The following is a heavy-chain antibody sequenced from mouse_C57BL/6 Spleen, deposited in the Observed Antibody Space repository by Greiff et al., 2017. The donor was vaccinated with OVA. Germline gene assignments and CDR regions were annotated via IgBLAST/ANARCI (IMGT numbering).Heavy chain of an antibody. CDR2: IYPGSGST. CDR3: ARDDGYYDY. V-gene: IGHV1-55*01. D-gene: IGHD2-3*01. CDR1: GYTFTSYW. J-gene: IGHJ2*01. Sequence: VPLQQPGAELVKPGASVKMSCKASGYTFTSYWITWVKQRPGQGLEWLGDIYPGSGSTNYDEKFKSKATLTVDTSSSTSYMQLSSLTSEDSAVYYCARDDGYYDYWGQGTTLTVSS.